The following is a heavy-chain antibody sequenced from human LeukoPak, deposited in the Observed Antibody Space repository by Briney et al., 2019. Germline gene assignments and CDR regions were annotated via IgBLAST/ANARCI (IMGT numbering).Heavy chain of an antibody. V-gene: IGHV4-34*01. CDR2: INHSGST. Sequence: SETLSLTCAVYGGSFSGYYWGWIRQPPGKGLEWIGEINHSGSTNYNPSLKSRVTISVDTSKNQFSLKLSSVTAADTAVYYCARGRPLAVTTTATDYWGQGTLVTVSS. D-gene: IGHD4-17*01. CDR1: GGSFSGYY. J-gene: IGHJ4*02. CDR3: ARGRPLAVTTTATDY.